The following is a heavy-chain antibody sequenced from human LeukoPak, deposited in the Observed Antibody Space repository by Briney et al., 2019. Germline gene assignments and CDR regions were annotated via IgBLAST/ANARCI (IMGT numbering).Heavy chain of an antibody. CDR3: ARSRRIVGKFDY. V-gene: IGHV3-53*01. CDR2: IYSGGST. J-gene: IGHJ4*02. D-gene: IGHD3-22*01. CDR1: GFTVCSNY. Sequence: GGSLRLSCAASGFTVCSNYMSWVRQAPGKGLEWVSVIYSGGSTYYADSVRGRFTISRDNSKNTLYLQMNSLRAEDTAVYYCARSRRIVGKFDYWGQGTLVTVSS.